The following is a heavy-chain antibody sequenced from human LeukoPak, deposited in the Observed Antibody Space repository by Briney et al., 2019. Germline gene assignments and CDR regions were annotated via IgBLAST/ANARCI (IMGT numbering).Heavy chain of an antibody. V-gene: IGHV3-48*04. Sequence: GGSLRLSCAASGFTFTTYSMNWVRQAPGKGLEWVSYISVSSDAIYYADSVKGRFTVSRDNAKNSLYLQMNSLRAEDTAVYYCAKWMGATDYWGQGTLVTVSS. J-gene: IGHJ4*02. CDR2: ISVSSDAI. CDR1: GFTFTTYS. CDR3: AKWMGATDY. D-gene: IGHD1-26*01.